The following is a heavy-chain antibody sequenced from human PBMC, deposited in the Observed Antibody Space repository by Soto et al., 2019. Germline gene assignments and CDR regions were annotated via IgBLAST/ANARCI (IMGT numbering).Heavy chain of an antibody. CDR1: GGTFSSYA. CDR3: ARGDTIFGVVINYYYGMDV. J-gene: IGHJ6*02. Sequence: SVKVSCKASGGTFSSYAISWVRQAPGQGLEWMGGIIPIFGTANYAQKFQGRVTITADESTSTAYMELSSLRSEDTAVYYCARGDTIFGVVINYYYGMDVWGQGXTVTVYS. V-gene: IGHV1-69*13. CDR2: IIPIFGTA. D-gene: IGHD3-3*01.